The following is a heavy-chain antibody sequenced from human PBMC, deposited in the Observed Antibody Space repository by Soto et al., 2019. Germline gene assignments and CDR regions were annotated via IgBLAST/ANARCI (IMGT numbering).Heavy chain of an antibody. D-gene: IGHD2-21*01. J-gene: IGHJ4*02. CDR3: AKGSRMWTLDY. CDR1: GYTFTDYA. Sequence: GASVKVSCKTSGYTFTDYAIHCVRQAPGQTLGWMGWISTGNGNTKFSQKFQGRVTITRDTSATTAYMELTSLRSEDTAVYYCAKGSRMWTLDYWGQGTLVTVSS. V-gene: IGHV1-3*04. CDR2: ISTGNGNT.